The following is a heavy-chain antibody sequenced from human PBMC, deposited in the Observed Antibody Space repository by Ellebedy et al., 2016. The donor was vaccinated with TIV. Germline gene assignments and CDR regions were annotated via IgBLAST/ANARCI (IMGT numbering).Heavy chain of an antibody. CDR1: GYTFTSYG. D-gene: IGHD5-12*01. V-gene: IGHV1-18*01. Sequence: ASVKVSCXASGYTFTSYGISWVRQAPGQGLEWMGWISAYNGNTNYAQKLQGRVTMTTDTSTSTAYMELRSLRSDDTAVYYCARDCEATPFVSNWFDPWGQGTLVTVSS. CDR3: ARDCEATPFVSNWFDP. CDR2: ISAYNGNT. J-gene: IGHJ5*02.